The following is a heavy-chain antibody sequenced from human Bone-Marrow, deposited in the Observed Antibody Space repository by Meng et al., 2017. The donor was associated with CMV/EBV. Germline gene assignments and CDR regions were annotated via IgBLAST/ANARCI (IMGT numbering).Heavy chain of an antibody. CDR2: ISKDGNNK. CDR1: GFTFDTYW. D-gene: IGHD1-14*01. Sequence: GESLKISCVASGFTFDTYWMHWVRQAPGKGLEWVTIISKDGNNKYYADSVKGRVTISRDNSKNTLYLQMNSLRAEDTAVYYCARDRYPGTTSPAYGMDVWGQGTTVTVSS. V-gene: IGHV3-30*03. J-gene: IGHJ6*02. CDR3: ARDRYPGTTSPAYGMDV.